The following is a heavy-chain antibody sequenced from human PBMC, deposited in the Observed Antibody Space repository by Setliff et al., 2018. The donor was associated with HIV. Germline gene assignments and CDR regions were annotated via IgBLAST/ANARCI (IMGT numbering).Heavy chain of an antibody. CDR2: IYHSGST. V-gene: IGHV4-38-2*01. Sequence: SETLSLTCAVSNYSISSAYYWGWIRHPPGKGLEWIGSIYHSGSTYYNPSLKSRVTISVDTSKNQFSLKLSSVTAADTAVYYCASRPAGAVAGGYGMDVWGQGTTGTV. J-gene: IGHJ6*02. D-gene: IGHD6-19*01. CDR1: NYSISSAYY. CDR3: ASRPAGAVAGGYGMDV.